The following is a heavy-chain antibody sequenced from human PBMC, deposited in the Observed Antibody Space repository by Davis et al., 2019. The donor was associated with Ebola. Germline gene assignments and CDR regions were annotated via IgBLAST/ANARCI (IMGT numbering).Heavy chain of an antibody. V-gene: IGHV3-33*08. D-gene: IGHD2-15*01. CDR1: GFTFSSYG. J-gene: IGHJ4*02. CDR2: IWYDGSRK. CDR3: VRGGWDNVMVVATIPLFDY. Sequence: GESLKISCAASGFTFSSYGMHWVRQAPDKGLDWVAVIWYDGSRKYYGDSVKGRFTISRDNSNNLLYLQMNSLRAEDTAVYYCVRGGWDNVMVVATIPLFDYWGPGTQVTVSS.